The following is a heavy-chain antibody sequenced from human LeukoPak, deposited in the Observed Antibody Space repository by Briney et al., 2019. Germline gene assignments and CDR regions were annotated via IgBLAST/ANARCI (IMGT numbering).Heavy chain of an antibody. V-gene: IGHV4-4*08. CDR1: HDSISTYS. J-gene: IGHJ4*02. CDR3: ARDQDGLAY. D-gene: IGHD6-6*01. CDR2: IYNRGNT. Sequence: PSETLSLTCSVSHDSISTYSWTWIRQPPGKGLEWIGFIYNRGNTDYNPSLKSRVTISVDTSKNQFSLKLSSVAAADTAVYYCARDQDGLAYWGQGTLVTVSS.